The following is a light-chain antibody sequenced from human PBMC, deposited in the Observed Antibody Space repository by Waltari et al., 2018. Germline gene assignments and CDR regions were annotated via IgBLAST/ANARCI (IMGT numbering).Light chain of an antibody. J-gene: IGKJ2*01. V-gene: IGKV3-20*01. CDR3: QQYGSSPYT. CDR2: GAS. Sequence: ELVFTQSPGPLSLSPGERATLSCRASQSVSNYLAWYQQKPGQAPRLLIYGASSRATGIPDRFSGSGSGTDFTLTISRLQPEDFAVYYCQQYGSSPYTFGQGTKLEIK. CDR1: QSVSNY.